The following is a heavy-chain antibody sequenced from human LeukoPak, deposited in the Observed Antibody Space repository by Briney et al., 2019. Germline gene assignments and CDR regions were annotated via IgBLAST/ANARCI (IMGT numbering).Heavy chain of an antibody. CDR2: ISYDGSNK. CDR1: GFTFSSYG. Sequence: GGSLRLSCAASGFTFSSYGMHWVRQAPGKGLEWVAVISYDGSNKYYADSVKGRFTISRDNSKNTLYLQMNSLRAEDTAVYYCAKDPLVHSGWFGEYFDYWGQGTLVTVSS. CDR3: AKDPLVHSGWFGEYFDY. J-gene: IGHJ4*02. V-gene: IGHV3-30*18. D-gene: IGHD3-10*01.